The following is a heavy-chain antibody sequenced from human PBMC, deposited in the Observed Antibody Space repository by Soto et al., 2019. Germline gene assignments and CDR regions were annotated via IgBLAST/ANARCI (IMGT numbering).Heavy chain of an antibody. CDR2: IFYSGSS. CDR3: ARHHSGPLDN. Sequence: SSETLSLTCTVAGASVSSNSFYWGWIRQPPGRGLEWIGSIFYSGSSYYNASLKSRVTMSVDTSKNQFSLKLSPVTAADTAVYYCARHHSGPLDNWGQGTLVTVSS. D-gene: IGHD7-27*01. V-gene: IGHV4-39*01. J-gene: IGHJ4*01. CDR1: GASVSSNSFY.